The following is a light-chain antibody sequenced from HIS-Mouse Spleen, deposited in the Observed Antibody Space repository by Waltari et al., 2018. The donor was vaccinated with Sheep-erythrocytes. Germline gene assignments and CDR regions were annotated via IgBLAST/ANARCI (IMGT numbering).Light chain of an antibody. CDR2: QDT. J-gene: IGLJ2*01. V-gene: IGLV3-1*01. CDR3: QAWESSIVV. CDR1: KLGDKY. Sequence: SSELTQPPSVSVSPGQTASITCSGDKLGDKYACWYQQKPGQSPVLVIYQDTKRPSGIPERFSGSNSGNTVTLTISGAPARDEADYYCQAWESSIVVFGGGTKLTVL.